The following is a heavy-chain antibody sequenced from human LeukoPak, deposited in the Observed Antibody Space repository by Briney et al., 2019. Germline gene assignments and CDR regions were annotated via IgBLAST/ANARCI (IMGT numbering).Heavy chain of an antibody. V-gene: IGHV3-30*04. D-gene: IGHD4-11*01. Sequence: GGSLRLSCAASGFTFSRSAMHWVRQAPGKGLEGVAIISYDGGNKYYSDSVKGRFTISRDNSKNTLYLQMNSLRAEDTAVYFCVSLGYSSSFVRYWGQGTLVTVSS. CDR1: GFTFSRSA. CDR2: ISYDGGNK. CDR3: VSLGYSSSFVRY. J-gene: IGHJ4*02.